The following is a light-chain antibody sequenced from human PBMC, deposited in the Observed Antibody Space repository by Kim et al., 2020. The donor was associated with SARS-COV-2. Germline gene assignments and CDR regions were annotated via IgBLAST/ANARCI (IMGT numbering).Light chain of an antibody. V-gene: IGLV3-1*01. CDR2: QDS. J-gene: IGLJ2*01. Sequence: MSPGQTASITCSGDKLGDKYACWYQQKPGQSPVLVIYQDSKRPSGIPERFSGSNSGNTATLTISGTQAMDEADYYCQAWDSSTVVFGGGTKLTVL. CDR3: QAWDSSTVV. CDR1: KLGDKY.